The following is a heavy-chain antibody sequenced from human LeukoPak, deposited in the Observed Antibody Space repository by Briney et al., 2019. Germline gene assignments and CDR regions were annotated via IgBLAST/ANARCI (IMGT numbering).Heavy chain of an antibody. CDR3: AKNTAMVPFFDY. V-gene: IGHV3-23*01. Sequence: GGSLRLSCAASGFTFSSYAMSWVRQAPGRGLEWVSAISGSGGSTYYADSVKGRFTISRDNSKNTLYLQMNSLRAEDTAVYYCAKNTAMVPFFDYWGQGTLVTVSS. CDR1: GFTFSSYA. CDR2: ISGSGGST. J-gene: IGHJ4*02. D-gene: IGHD5-18*01.